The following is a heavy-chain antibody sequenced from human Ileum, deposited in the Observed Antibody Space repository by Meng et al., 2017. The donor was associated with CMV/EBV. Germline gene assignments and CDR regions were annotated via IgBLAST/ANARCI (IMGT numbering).Heavy chain of an antibody. V-gene: IGHV3-7*01. CDR3: ARDRLEGYFSGPGY. Sequence: GGSLRLSCAASGFTFSDYWMTWVRQAPGKGLEWVANINRDESEKNYVDSVRGRFTISRDNAKNSLSLQMNSLRDEDTAVYYCARDRLEGYFSGPGYWGQGTLVTVSS. CDR1: GFTFSDYW. D-gene: IGHD2-8*02. CDR2: INRDESEK. J-gene: IGHJ4*02.